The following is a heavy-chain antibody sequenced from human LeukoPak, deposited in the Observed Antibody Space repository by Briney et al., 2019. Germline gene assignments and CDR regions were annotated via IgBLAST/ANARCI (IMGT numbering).Heavy chain of an antibody. CDR3: ARGRGVKYYYDSSGYYLDY. D-gene: IGHD3-22*01. J-gene: IGHJ4*02. CDR1: GGSISSYY. V-gene: IGHV4-4*07. CDR2: IYTSGST. Sequence: PSETLSLTCTVSGGSISSYYWSWIRQPAGKGLDWIGRIYTSGSTNYNPSLKSRVTMSVDTSKNQFSLKLSSVTAADTAVYYCARGRGVKYYYDSSGYYLDYWGQGTLVTVSS.